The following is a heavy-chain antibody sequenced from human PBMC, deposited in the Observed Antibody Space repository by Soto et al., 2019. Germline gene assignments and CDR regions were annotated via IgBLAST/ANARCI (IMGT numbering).Heavy chain of an antibody. J-gene: IGHJ4*02. CDR3: ARLRGSGSLAYFDS. CDR1: GVSITRSSYS. CDR2: AHHHSWSS. V-gene: IGHV4-39*01. D-gene: IGHD2-15*01. Sequence: QLQESGPGLVKASETLSLTCTVSGVSITRSSYSWGWFRQSPGKGLEWIANAHHHSWSSYYNPSLTTPFHISLDTSANEFSLTVQSVTASDTALYFCARLRGSGSLAYFDSWGQGALVIVSS.